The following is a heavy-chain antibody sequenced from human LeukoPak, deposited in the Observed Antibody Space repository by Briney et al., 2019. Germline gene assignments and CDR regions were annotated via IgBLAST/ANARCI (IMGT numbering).Heavy chain of an antibody. CDR3: ARQASDAFDI. CDR1: GYSFTSYW. V-gene: IGHV5-51*01. CDR2: VYPGDSDT. Sequence: GESLKISCKGSGYSFTSYWIGWVRQMPGKGLEWMGIVYPGDSDTTYSPSFQGQVTISADTSISTAYLQWGSLRASDTAMYYCARQASDAFDIWGQGTMVTVSS. J-gene: IGHJ3*02.